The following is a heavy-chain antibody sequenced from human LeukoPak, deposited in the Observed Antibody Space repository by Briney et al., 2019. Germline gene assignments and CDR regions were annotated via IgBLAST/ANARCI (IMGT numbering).Heavy chain of an antibody. Sequence: PGGSLRLSCAASGFTFSSYAMSWVRQAPGKGLEWVSAISGSGGSTYYADSVKGRFTVSRDSSKNTLFLQMHSLRAEDTATYYCAQDYTGDPPYFHYWGQGTLVTVSS. J-gene: IGHJ4*02. V-gene: IGHV3-23*01. CDR2: ISGSGGST. D-gene: IGHD2-8*02. CDR1: GFTFSSYA. CDR3: AQDYTGDPPYFHY.